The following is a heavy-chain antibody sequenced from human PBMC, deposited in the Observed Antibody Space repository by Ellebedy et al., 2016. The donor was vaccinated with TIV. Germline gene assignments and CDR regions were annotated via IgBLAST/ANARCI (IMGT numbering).Heavy chain of an antibody. J-gene: IGHJ4*02. Sequence: PGGSLRLSCAASGFSFNNFPMTWVRQVPGQGLQWVSSISAAGGSTYYADSVKGRFTISRDNSNNTLYLQMNSPRDEDTAVYYCARGGYGDYWGQGTLVTVSS. V-gene: IGHV3-23*01. CDR2: ISAAGGST. D-gene: IGHD5-12*01. CDR3: ARGGYGDY. CDR1: GFSFNNFP.